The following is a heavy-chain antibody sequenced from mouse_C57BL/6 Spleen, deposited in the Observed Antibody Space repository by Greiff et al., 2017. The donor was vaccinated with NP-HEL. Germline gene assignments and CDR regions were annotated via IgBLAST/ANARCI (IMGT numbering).Heavy chain of an antibody. CDR3: AISYYSFDY. J-gene: IGHJ2*01. Sequence: EVKLMESGGGLVKPGGSLKLSCAASGFTFSDYGMHWVRQAPEKGLEWVAYISSGSSTIYYADTVKGRFTISRDNAKNTLFLQMTSLRSEDTAMYYCAISYYSFDYWGQGTTLTVSS. CDR2: ISSGSSTI. CDR1: GFTFSDYG. D-gene: IGHD1-1*01. V-gene: IGHV5-17*01.